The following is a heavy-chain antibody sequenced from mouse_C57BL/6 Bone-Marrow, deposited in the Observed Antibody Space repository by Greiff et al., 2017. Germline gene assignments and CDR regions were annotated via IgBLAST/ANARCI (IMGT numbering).Heavy chain of an antibody. CDR3: AGGLGFAY. J-gene: IGHJ3*01. V-gene: IGHV1-50*01. Sequence: VQLQQPGAELVKPGASVKLSCKASGYTFTSYWMQWVKQRPGQGLEWIGEIDPSDSYTNYNQKFKGKATLTVDTSSSTAYMQLSSLTSEDSAVYYCAGGLGFAYWGQGTLVTVSA. CDR2: IDPSDSYT. CDR1: GYTFTSYW.